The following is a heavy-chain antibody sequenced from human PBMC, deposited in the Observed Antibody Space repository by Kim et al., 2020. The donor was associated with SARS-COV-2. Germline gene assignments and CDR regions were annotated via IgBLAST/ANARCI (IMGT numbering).Heavy chain of an antibody. J-gene: IGHJ5*02. V-gene: IGHV3-74*01. Sequence: GGSLRLSCAASGFTFSSYWMHWVRQAPGKGLVWVSRINSDGSSTSYADSVKGRFTISRDNAKNTLYLQMNSLRAEDTSVYYCARDLVGYDILTGKGVGWFDPWGQGTLVTVSS. D-gene: IGHD3-9*01. CDR1: GFTFSSYW. CDR2: INSDGSST. CDR3: ARDLVGYDILTGKGVGWFDP.